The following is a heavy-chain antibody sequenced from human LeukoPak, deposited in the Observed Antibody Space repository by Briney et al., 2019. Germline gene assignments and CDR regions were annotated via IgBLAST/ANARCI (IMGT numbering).Heavy chain of an antibody. V-gene: IGHV5-51*01. Sequence: KPGESLKISCQGSGYRFTNYWIGWVRQVPGKGLEWMGIIYPGDSDTRYSPSFQGQVTFSADKSISTAYLQWSSLKASDTAMYYCARRDGSGSYRGLDYWGQGTLVTVSS. CDR2: IYPGDSDT. CDR1: GYRFTNYW. CDR3: ARRDGSGSYRGLDY. D-gene: IGHD3-10*01. J-gene: IGHJ4*02.